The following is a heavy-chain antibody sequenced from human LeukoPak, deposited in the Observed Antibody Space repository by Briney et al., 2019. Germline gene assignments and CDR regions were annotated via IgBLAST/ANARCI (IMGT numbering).Heavy chain of an antibody. Sequence: PSEALSLTCTVSGGPISSSSYYWGWIRQPPGKGLEWIGSIYYSGSTYYNPSLKSRVTISVDTSKNQFSLKLSSVTAADTAVYYCARDLLSKTRSPFDPWGQGTLVTVSS. J-gene: IGHJ5*02. CDR3: ARDLLSKTRSPFDP. D-gene: IGHD1-14*01. CDR1: GGPISSSSYY. V-gene: IGHV4-39*07. CDR2: IYYSGST.